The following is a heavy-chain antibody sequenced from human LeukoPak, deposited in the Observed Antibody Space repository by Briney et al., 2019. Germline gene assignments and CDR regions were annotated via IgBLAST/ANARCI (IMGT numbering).Heavy chain of an antibody. CDR3: AREAYSSGWLYFAQ. D-gene: IGHD6-19*01. CDR2: IYGSGST. Sequence: SETLSLTCTVSGGSISSVYYYWNWLRQPPGKGREWIGYIYGSGSTYYNPSLKSRVTISVDTYKTQCSLKLSSVTAADTAVYYCAREAYSSGWLYFAQGGEGTRDTVSS. CDR1: GGSISSVYYY. V-gene: IGHV4-30-4*01. J-gene: IGHJ4*02.